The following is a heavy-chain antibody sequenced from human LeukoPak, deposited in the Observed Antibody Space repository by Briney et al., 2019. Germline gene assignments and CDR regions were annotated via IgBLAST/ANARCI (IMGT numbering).Heavy chain of an antibody. J-gene: IGHJ4*02. CDR2: IYYSGST. CDR3: ASSRFGELHY. Sequence: SETLSLTCTVSGVSISSSSYYWGWIRQPPGKGLEWIGSIYYSGSTYYNPSLKSRVTISVDTSKNQFSLKLSSVTAADTAVYYCASSRFGELHYWGQGTLVTVSS. V-gene: IGHV4-39*07. D-gene: IGHD3-10*01. CDR1: GVSISSSSYY.